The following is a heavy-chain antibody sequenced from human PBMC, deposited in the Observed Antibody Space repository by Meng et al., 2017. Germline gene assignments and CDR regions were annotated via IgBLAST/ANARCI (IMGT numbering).Heavy chain of an antibody. D-gene: IGHD4-17*01. CDR3: ARDYTVTKAGNYGMDV. J-gene: IGHJ6*02. V-gene: IGHV3-11*01. Sequence: GESLKISCAASGLTFSDYYMSWIRQAPGKGLEWVSYISSSGSTIYYADSVKGRFTISRDNAENSLYLQMNSLRAEDTAVYYRARDYTVTKAGNYGMDVWGQGTTVTVSS. CDR1: GLTFSDYY. CDR2: ISSSGSTI.